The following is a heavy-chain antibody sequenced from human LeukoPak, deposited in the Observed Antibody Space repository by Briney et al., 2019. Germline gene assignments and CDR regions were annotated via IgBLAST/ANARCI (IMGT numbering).Heavy chain of an antibody. CDR2: ISSSGSTI. D-gene: IGHD3-22*01. J-gene: IGHJ4*02. V-gene: IGHV3-11*04. CDR3: ARVLRDYDSSGYTDY. Sequence: PGGSLRLSCAASGFTFSDYYMSWIRQAPGKGLEWVSYISSSGSTIYYADSVKGRFTISRDNAKNSLYLQMNSLRAEDTAVYYCARVLRDYDSSGYTDYWGQGTLVTVSS. CDR1: GFTFSDYY.